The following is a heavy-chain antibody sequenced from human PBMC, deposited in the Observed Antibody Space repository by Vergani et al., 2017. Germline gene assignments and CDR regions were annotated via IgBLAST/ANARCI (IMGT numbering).Heavy chain of an antibody. CDR3: ARARGFGSWYAPENAYYFDC. V-gene: IGHV4-61*02. J-gene: IGHJ4*02. D-gene: IGHD2-2*01. Sequence: QVQLQESGPGLVKPSQTLSLTCTVSGGSISSGSYYWSWIRQPAGKGLEWIGRIYTSGSTNYNPSLKSRVTISVDTSKNQFSLKLSSVTAADTSVYYCARARGFGSWYAPENAYYFDCGSEGTLVAVSS. CDR1: GGSISSGSYY. CDR2: IYTSGST.